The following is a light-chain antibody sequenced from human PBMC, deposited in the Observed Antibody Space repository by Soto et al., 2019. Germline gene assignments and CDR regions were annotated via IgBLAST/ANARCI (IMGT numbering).Light chain of an antibody. CDR1: QSVTSNY. J-gene: IGKJ2*01. CDR3: QQYGGSPMYT. Sequence: EIVLTQSPGTLSLSPGERATLSCRASQSVTSNYLAWYQQKPGQAPRLLIYGASSRTTGIPDRFSRSGSGTDFALTISRLEPEDFAVYFCQQYGGSPMYTFGQGTKVEIK. CDR2: GAS. V-gene: IGKV3-20*01.